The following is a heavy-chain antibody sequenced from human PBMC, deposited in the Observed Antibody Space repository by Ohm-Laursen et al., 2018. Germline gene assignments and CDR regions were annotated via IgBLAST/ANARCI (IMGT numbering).Heavy chain of an antibody. V-gene: IGHV4-31*03. CDR3: ARASREPTIYP. D-gene: IGHD1-14*01. J-gene: IGHJ5*02. Sequence: SDTLSLTCTVSGGSISIAGYYWSWIRQHPGKGLEWIGYMHYSGTTNYNPSLKSRVTISLDTSKNQFSLNLSSVTAADTAVYYCARASREPTIYPWGQGTLVTVSS. CDR2: MHYSGTT. CDR1: GGSISIAGYY.